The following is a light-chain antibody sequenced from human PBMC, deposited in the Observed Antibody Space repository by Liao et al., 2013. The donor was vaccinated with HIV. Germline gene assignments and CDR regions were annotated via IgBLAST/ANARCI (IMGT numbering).Light chain of an antibody. J-gene: IGLJ3*02. CDR1: NIGSRT. CDR3: QVWDTSSAHQV. Sequence: SYVLTQPPSVSVAPGQTANITCGGDNIGSRTVNWYQQKPGQAPVVVIYYDSDRPSGIPERFSGSKSGNTATLTIRRVEAGDEADYYCQVWDTSSAHQVFGGGTKLTVL. CDR2: YDS. V-gene: IGLV3-21*04.